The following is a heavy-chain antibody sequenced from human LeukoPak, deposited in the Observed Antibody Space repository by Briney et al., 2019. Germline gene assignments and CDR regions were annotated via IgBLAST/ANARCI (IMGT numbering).Heavy chain of an antibody. D-gene: IGHD6-13*01. J-gene: IGHJ6*03. Sequence: SETLSLTCTVSGGSISSYYWSWIRQPPGKGLEWIGYIYYSGSTNYNPSLKSGVTISVETSKNQFSLKLSSATAADTAVYFCARGRVSSSTWYSTYYYYFYMDVWGKGTTVTVSS. CDR2: IYYSGST. CDR1: GGSISSYY. V-gene: IGHV4-59*01. CDR3: ARGRVSSSTWYSTYYYYFYMDV.